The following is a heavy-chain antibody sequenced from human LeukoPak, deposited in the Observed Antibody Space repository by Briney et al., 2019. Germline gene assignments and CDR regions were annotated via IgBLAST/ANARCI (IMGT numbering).Heavy chain of an antibody. CDR1: GFTFSSYA. CDR2: ISDTGATT. CDR3: AKDTSIGRCCTNGVCSPFDY. V-gene: IGHV3-23*01. D-gene: IGHD2-8*01. Sequence: HPGGSLRLSCAGSGFTFSSYAMSWVRQAPGKGLEWVSAISDTGATTYDADSVKGRFTISRDNSRSTLYLQMDSLRAEDTALYYCAKDTSIGRCCTNGVCSPFDYWGQGTLVTVSS. J-gene: IGHJ4*02.